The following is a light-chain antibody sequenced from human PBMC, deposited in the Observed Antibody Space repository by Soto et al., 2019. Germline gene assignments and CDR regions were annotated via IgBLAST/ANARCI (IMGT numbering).Light chain of an antibody. J-gene: IGLJ3*02. CDR2: DVS. V-gene: IGLV2-11*01. CDR3: CSYAGSYTWV. Sequence: QSALTQPRSVSGSPGQSVTISCTGTNSDVGGYNYVSWYQQYLDKAPKLMIYDVSKRPSGVPDRFSGSKSGNTASLTISGLQAEDEADYYCCSYAGSYTWVFGGGTKLTVL. CDR1: NSDVGGYNY.